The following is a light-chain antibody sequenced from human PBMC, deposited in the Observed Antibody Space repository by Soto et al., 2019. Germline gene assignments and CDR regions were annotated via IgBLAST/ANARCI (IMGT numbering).Light chain of an antibody. V-gene: IGLV2-14*01. CDR2: EVS. CDR3: SSYTSTSTPCV. Sequence: QSVLTQPASVSGSPGQSITISCTGTSSDVGGYNYVSWYQLHPGKAPKLIIYEVSHRTSGASNHFSGYKSGNTASLTISGLQAEDEVDYYCSSYTSTSTPCVFGTGTKVTVL. J-gene: IGLJ1*01. CDR1: SSDVGGYNY.